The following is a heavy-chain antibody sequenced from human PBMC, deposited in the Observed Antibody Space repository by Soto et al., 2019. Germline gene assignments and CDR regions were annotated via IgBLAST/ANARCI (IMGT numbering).Heavy chain of an antibody. V-gene: IGHV1-18*01. D-gene: IGHD1-26*01. CDR3: ERDAGSGSHSWFGP. J-gene: IGHJ5*02. CDR2: ISAYNGNT. CDR1: GYTFTSYG. Sequence: GASVKVSCRASGYTFTSYGISWVRQAPGQGLEWMGWISAYNGNTNYAQKLQGRVTMTTDTSTSTAYMELRSLRSDDTAVYYCERDAGSGSHSWFGPCGQRTLVTVSS.